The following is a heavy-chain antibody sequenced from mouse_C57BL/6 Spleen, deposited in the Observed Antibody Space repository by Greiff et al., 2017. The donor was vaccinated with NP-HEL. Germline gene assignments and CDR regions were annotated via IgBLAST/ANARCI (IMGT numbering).Heavy chain of an antibody. J-gene: IGHJ3*01. Sequence: QVQLQQSGAELVKPGASVKLSCKASGYTFTSYWMHWVKQRPGQGLEWIGMIHPNSGSTNYNEKFKSKATLTVDKSSSTAYMQLSSLTSEDSAVYYCASRYGYQFAYWGQGTLVTVSA. CDR1: GYTFTSYW. D-gene: IGHD2-2*01. V-gene: IGHV1-64*01. CDR2: IHPNSGST. CDR3: ASRYGYQFAY.